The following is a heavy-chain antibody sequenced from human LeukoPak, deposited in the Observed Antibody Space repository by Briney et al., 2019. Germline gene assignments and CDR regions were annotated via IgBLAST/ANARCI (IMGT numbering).Heavy chain of an antibody. Sequence: SETLSLTCTVSGGSISSYYWSWIRQPPGKGLEWIGYIYYSGSTNYNPSLKSRVTISVDTSKSQFSLKLSSVTAADTAVYYCARGGIAAAGPRDYYYYMDVWGKGTTVTVSS. D-gene: IGHD6-13*01. J-gene: IGHJ6*03. V-gene: IGHV4-59*08. CDR2: IYYSGST. CDR1: GGSISSYY. CDR3: ARGGIAAAGPRDYYYYMDV.